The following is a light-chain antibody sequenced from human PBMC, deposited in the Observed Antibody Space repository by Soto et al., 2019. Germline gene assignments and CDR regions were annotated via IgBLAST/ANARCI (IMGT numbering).Light chain of an antibody. CDR3: QQTYSVIS. V-gene: IGKV1-39*01. CDR1: RTINTY. CDR2: GAS. Sequence: DGRMVQDPSSLCASVGDTITITCRASRTINTYLNGFRQKPGEPPRLLIYGASTLHDGVPSRFSGSGSGADFTLTISGLQPEDFASYHCQQTYSVISFG. J-gene: IGKJ2*01.